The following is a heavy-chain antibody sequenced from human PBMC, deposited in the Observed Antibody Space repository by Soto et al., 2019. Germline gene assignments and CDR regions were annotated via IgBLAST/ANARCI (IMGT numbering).Heavy chain of an antibody. CDR2: INHSGST. CDR1: GGSFSGYY. CDR3: ARGKRYDFGSGLGSRAPYYYGMDV. D-gene: IGHD3-3*01. Sequence: PSETLSLTCAVYGGSFSGYYWSWIRQPPGKGLEWIGEINHSGSTNYNPSLKSRVTISVDTSKNQFSLKLSSVTAADTAVYYCARGKRYDFGSGLGSRAPYYYGMDVWGQGTTVT. V-gene: IGHV4-34*01. J-gene: IGHJ6*02.